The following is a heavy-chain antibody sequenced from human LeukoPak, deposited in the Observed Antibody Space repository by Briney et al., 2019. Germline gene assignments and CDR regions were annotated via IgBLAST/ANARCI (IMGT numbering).Heavy chain of an antibody. CDR1: GFTFDDYA. Sequence: GGSLRLSCAASGFTFDDYAMHWVRQAPGKGLEWVSGISWNSGSIGYADSVKGRFTISRDNAKNSLYLQVNSLRAEDTALYYCAKGDSSAPWGWFDPWGQGTLVTVSS. V-gene: IGHV3-9*01. CDR2: ISWNSGSI. D-gene: IGHD3-22*01. CDR3: AKGDSSAPWGWFDP. J-gene: IGHJ5*02.